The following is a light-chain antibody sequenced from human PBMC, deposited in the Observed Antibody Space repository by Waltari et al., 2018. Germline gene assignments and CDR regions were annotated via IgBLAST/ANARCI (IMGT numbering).Light chain of an antibody. CDR1: QSVGRS. CDR2: DAS. J-gene: IGKJ1*01. CDR3: QMYVRLPVT. V-gene: IGKV3-20*01. Sequence: EIILTQSPGTLSLSPGDRATLSCRASQSVGRSLCWYQQKHVQAPRLLIYDASTRGTGIPDFSLTISRLEPEDFAVYYCQMYVRLPVTFGQGTKVEI.